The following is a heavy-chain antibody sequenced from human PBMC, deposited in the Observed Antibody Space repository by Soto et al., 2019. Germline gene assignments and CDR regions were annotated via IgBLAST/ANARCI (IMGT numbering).Heavy chain of an antibody. CDR2: ITGSSSTI. Sequence: GGSMRLSCAASGFTFSGYSMNWVRQAPGRGLEWVSYITGSSSTIYYADSVKGRFTTSRDNAKNSLYLQMNSLRDEDTAVYYCAKGGIIVGATNLGYWGQGTLVTVSS. D-gene: IGHD1-26*01. CDR3: AKGGIIVGATNLGY. J-gene: IGHJ4*02. V-gene: IGHV3-48*02. CDR1: GFTFSGYS.